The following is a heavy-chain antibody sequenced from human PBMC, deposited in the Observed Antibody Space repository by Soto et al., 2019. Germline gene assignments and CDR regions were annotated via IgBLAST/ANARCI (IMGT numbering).Heavy chain of an antibody. CDR3: STSAMSSGRLGY. V-gene: IGHV3-15*01. CDR1: GFTFSNAW. J-gene: IGHJ4*02. CDR2: IKSKTDGGTT. D-gene: IGHD6-19*01. Sequence: EVQLVESGGDLVKPGGSLRLSCAASGFTFSNAWMFWVRQAPGKGLAWVGRIKSKTDGGTTDYAAPVKGRFTISRDDSTNTLYLQMNSPKTEDTSVYFCSTSAMSSGRLGYWGQGTLVTVSS.